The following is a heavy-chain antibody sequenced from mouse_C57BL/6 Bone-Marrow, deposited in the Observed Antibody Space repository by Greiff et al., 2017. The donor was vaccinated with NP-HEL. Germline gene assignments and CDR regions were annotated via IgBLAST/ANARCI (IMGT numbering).Heavy chain of an antibody. CDR2: IDPNSGGT. CDR1: GYTFTSYW. CDR3: PTYYGSTPWFAY. Sequence: QVQLQQPGAELVKPGASVKLSCKASGYTFTSYWMPWVKQRPGRGLEWIGRIDPNSGGTKYNEKFKSKATLTVDKPSSTAYMQLSSLTSEDSAVYFCPTYYGSTPWFAYWGQGTLVTVSA. V-gene: IGHV1-72*01. D-gene: IGHD1-1*01. J-gene: IGHJ3*01.